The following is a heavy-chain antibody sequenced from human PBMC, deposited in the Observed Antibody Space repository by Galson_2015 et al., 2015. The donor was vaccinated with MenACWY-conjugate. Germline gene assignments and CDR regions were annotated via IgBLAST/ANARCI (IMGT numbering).Heavy chain of an antibody. CDR1: GFTFSSYS. D-gene: IGHD1-26*01. Sequence: LRLSCAASGFTFSSYSLNGVRQAPGKGLEWVSSISSSSSYIHYADSVKGRFTISRDNAKNSLYLQMNSLRAEDTAVYYCARDSGSYSRDYWGQGTLVTVSS. CDR3: ARDSGSYSRDY. V-gene: IGHV3-21*01. J-gene: IGHJ4*02. CDR2: ISSSSSYI.